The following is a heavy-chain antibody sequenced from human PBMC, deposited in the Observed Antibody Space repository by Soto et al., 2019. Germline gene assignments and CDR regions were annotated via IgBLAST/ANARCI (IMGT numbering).Heavy chain of an antibody. Sequence: QVQLQESGPGLVKPSGTLSLTCAVSGGSISSSNWWSWVRQPPGKGLEWIGEIYHSGSTNYTPSPKSRVTISVDKSKNQFSLKLSSVTAADTAVYYCARAGPSSGYYYLDYWGQGTLVTVSS. D-gene: IGHD3-22*01. CDR3: ARAGPSSGYYYLDY. CDR1: GGSISSSNW. V-gene: IGHV4-4*02. J-gene: IGHJ4*02. CDR2: IYHSGST.